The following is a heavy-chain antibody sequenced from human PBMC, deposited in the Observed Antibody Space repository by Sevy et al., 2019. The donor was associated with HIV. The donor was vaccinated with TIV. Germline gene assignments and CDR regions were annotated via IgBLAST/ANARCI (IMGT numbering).Heavy chain of an antibody. CDR3: GRAQGYCVINSCFGGSINAFDI. Sequence: GGCPRLSCAASGFAFSDYAMHWVRQVPGKGLEWVSGISWNSGAIGYADSVKGRFTISRDNAKNSLHLQMNSLRVEDTALYYCGRAQGYCVINSCFGGSINAFDIWGQGTMVTVSS. D-gene: IGHD2-15*01. CDR2: ISWNSGAI. J-gene: IGHJ3*02. CDR1: GFAFSDYA. V-gene: IGHV3-9*01.